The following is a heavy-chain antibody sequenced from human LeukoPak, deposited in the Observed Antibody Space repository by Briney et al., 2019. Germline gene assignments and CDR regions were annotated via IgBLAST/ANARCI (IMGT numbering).Heavy chain of an antibody. Sequence: PGGSLRFSCVVSGFTVSSNYMTWVRQAPGKGLEWVSVIYSGGSTYYADSVKGRFSISRDNSKNTVYLQMNSLRAEDTAVYYCARLYNYGINYWGQGTLVTVSS. CDR3: ARLYNYGINY. J-gene: IGHJ4*02. V-gene: IGHV3-53*01. CDR2: IYSGGST. CDR1: GFTVSSNY. D-gene: IGHD5-24*01.